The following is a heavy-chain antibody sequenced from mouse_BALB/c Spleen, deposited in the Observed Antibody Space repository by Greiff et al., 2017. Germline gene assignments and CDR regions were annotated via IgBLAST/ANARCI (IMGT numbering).Heavy chain of an antibody. CDR2: IYPSDSYT. Sequence: VQLQQPGAELVRPGASVKLSCKASGYTFTSYWINWVKQRPGQGLEWIGNIYPSDSYTNYNQKFKDKATLTVDKSSSTAYMQLSSPTSEDSAVYYCTRRDYGLGYAMDYWGQGTSVTVSS. D-gene: IGHD1-2*01. CDR1: GYTFTSYW. V-gene: IGHV1-69*02. CDR3: TRRDYGLGYAMDY. J-gene: IGHJ4*01.